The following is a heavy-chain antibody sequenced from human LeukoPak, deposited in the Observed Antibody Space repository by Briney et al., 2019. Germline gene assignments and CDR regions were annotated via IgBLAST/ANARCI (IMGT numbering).Heavy chain of an antibody. Sequence: SVKVSCKACGGTFSSYAISWVRQAPGQGLEWMGGIIPIFGTANYAQKFQGRVTITTDESTSTAYMELSSLRSEDTAVYYCARGNVLRFLEWLPGYMDVWGKGTTVTVSS. J-gene: IGHJ6*03. D-gene: IGHD3-3*01. CDR3: ARGNVLRFLEWLPGYMDV. V-gene: IGHV1-69*05. CDR2: IIPIFGTA. CDR1: GGTFSSYA.